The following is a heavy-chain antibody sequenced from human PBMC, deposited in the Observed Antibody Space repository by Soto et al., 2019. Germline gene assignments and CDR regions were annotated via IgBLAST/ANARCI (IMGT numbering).Heavy chain of an antibody. J-gene: IGHJ6*03. CDR1: GFTFDDYA. Sequence: GGSLRLSCAASGFTFDDYAMHWVRQAPGKGLEWVSGISWNSGSIGYADSVKGRFTISRDNAKNSLYLQMNSLRAEDTALYYCAKGLKNIVVVPAAMEPYMDVWGKGTTVTVSS. CDR2: ISWNSGSI. CDR3: AKGLKNIVVVPAAMEPYMDV. V-gene: IGHV3-9*01. D-gene: IGHD2-2*01.